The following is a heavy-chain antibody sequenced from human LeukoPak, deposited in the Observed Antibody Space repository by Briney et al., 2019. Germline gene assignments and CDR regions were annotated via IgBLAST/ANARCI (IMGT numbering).Heavy chain of an antibody. CDR2: IYTSGST. Sequence: KPSETLSFTCTVSGGSISSGSYYWSWIRQPAGKGLEWIGRIYTSGSTNYNPSLKSRVTISVDTSKNQFSLKLSSVTAADTAVYYCARERITYYYGSGSYSFDYWGQGTLVTVSS. CDR1: GGSISSGSYY. CDR3: ARERITYYYGSGSYSFDY. D-gene: IGHD3-10*01. V-gene: IGHV4-61*02. J-gene: IGHJ4*02.